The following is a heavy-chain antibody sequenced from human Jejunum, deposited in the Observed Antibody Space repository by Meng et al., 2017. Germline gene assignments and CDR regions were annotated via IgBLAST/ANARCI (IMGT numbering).Heavy chain of an antibody. CDR1: GGSISDSY. CDR3: ARGNEYSNYGADF. D-gene: IGHD4-11*01. Sequence: QVKLQQWGAGLLKPSETLSLTCAVDGGSISDSYWTWIRQPPGKGLEWIGEINDSGSTNYNPSLKSRVTIYVDTSKSQFYLRVSSVTAADTAVYYCARGNEYSNYGADFWGQGTLVTVSS. CDR2: INDSGST. V-gene: IGHV4-34*01. J-gene: IGHJ4*02.